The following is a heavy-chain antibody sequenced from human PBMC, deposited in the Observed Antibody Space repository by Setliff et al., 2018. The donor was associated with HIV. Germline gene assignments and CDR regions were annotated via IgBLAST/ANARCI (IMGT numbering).Heavy chain of an antibody. CDR3: ARDGGPTRYDYVWGSYRYTICAPTLPFDY. J-gene: IGHJ4*02. D-gene: IGHD3-16*02. Sequence: GASVKVSCKASGYTFSNYVMQWVRQAPGQRLEWMGWINVGNGNTKYSEKFQGRVTITRDTSASTAYMELNSLRSEDTALYYCARDGGPTRYDYVWGSYRYTICAPTLPFDYWGQGTLVTVSS. V-gene: IGHV1-3*01. CDR1: GYTFSNYV. CDR2: INVGNGNT.